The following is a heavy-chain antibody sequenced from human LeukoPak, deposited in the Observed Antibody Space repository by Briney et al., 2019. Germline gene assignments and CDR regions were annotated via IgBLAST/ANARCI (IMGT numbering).Heavy chain of an antibody. CDR2: ISYSGST. CDR3: AREVVAAPGTVDY. Sequence: TSETLSLTCTVSGGSISSYYWSWIRQPPGKGLEWIGYISYSGSTNYNPSLKNRVTVSVDTSKNQFSLKLSSVTAADTAVYYCAREVVAAPGTVDYWGQGTLVTVSS. V-gene: IGHV4-59*01. CDR1: GGSISSYY. D-gene: IGHD6-13*01. J-gene: IGHJ4*01.